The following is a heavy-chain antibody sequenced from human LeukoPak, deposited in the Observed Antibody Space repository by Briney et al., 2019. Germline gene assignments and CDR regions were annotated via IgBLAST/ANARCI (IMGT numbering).Heavy chain of an antibody. CDR3: AKMVPMIARSFDY. Sequence: GGSLRLSCAASGFTFNNYAMSWVRQAPGKGLEWVSGISGSGGYTYYADSVKGRFTISGDNSKNTLYLQMNSLRAEDTAVYYCAKMVPMIARSFDYWGQGTLVTVSS. CDR2: ISGSGGYT. J-gene: IGHJ4*02. CDR1: GFTFNNYA. V-gene: IGHV3-23*01. D-gene: IGHD3-22*01.